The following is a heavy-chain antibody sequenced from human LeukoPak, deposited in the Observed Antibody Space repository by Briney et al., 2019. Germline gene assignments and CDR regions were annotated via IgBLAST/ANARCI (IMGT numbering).Heavy chain of an antibody. J-gene: IGHJ4*02. CDR3: ARGGPFPSGSSSREYYLDY. CDR1: GYDFINYG. Sequence: ASVKVSCKASGYDFINYGISWVRQAPGQGLEWMGWRSIYNGNTDYKLQGRVTMTTDTSTSTAYMEVRSLRSDDTAVYYCARGGPFPSGSSSREYYLDYWGQGTLVTVSS. CDR2: RSIYNGNT. V-gene: IGHV1-18*01. D-gene: IGHD6-6*01.